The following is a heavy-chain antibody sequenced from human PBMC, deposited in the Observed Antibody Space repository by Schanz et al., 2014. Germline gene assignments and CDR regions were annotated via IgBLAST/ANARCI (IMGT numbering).Heavy chain of an antibody. CDR1: GFTFTNYA. J-gene: IGHJ4*02. CDR3: AKSQGSSFDS. CDR2: ISGSGAST. V-gene: IGHV3-23*01. D-gene: IGHD6-13*01. Sequence: EVQLLESGGGLVQPGGSLRLSCAASGFTFTNYAMSWVRQAPGKGLEWVSGISGSGASTYYADSVKGRFTISSDNSKSTLYLQMSSLRAEDTAVYYCAKSQGSSFDSWGQGTLVTVSS.